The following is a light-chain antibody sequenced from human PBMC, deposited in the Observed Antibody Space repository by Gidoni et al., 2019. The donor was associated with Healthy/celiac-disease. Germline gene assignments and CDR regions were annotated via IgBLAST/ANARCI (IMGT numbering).Light chain of an antibody. CDR1: NLRSYY. CDR3: NSRDSSGNHLNWV. CDR2: GKN. Sequence: SSELTQDPAVSVALGQTVRITCQGDNLRSYYASWYQQKPGQAPVLVIYGKNNRPSGIPDRFSGSSSGNTASLTITGAQAEDEADYYCNSRDSSGNHLNWVFGGGTKLTVL. V-gene: IGLV3-19*01. J-gene: IGLJ3*02.